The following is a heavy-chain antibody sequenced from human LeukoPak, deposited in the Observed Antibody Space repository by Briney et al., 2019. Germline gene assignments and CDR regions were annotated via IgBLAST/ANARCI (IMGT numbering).Heavy chain of an antibody. CDR2: ISYDGSNK. Sequence: QPGGSLRLSCAASGFTFSSYAMHWVRQAPGKGLEWVAVISYDGSNKYYADSVKGRFTISRDNSKNTLYLQMNSLRAEDTAVYYCARVSWELGADAFDIWGQGTMVTVSS. V-gene: IGHV3-30-3*01. CDR3: ARVSWELGADAFDI. J-gene: IGHJ3*02. CDR1: GFTFSSYA. D-gene: IGHD1-26*01.